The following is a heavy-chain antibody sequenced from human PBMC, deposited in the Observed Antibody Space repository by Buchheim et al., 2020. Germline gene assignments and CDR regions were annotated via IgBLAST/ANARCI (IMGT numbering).Heavy chain of an antibody. CDR3: AREQRWLQLGIFDY. J-gene: IGHJ4*02. Sequence: QVQLVESGGGVVQPGRSLRLSCAASGFTFSSYGMHWVRQAPGKGLEWVAVIWYDGSNKYYADSVKGRFTISRDNSKNTLHLQMNSLRAEDTAVYYCAREQRWLQLGIFDYWGQGTL. CDR2: IWYDGSNK. V-gene: IGHV3-33*01. CDR1: GFTFSSYG. D-gene: IGHD5-24*01.